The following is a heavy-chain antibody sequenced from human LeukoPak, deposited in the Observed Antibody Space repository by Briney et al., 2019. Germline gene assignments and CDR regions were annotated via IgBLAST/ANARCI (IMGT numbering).Heavy chain of an antibody. CDR3: AKDLIYGSGRDAFDI. D-gene: IGHD3-10*01. CDR2: IYAGGTT. CDR1: DFTVSSNY. V-gene: IGHV3-53*01. J-gene: IGHJ3*02. Sequence: GGSLRLSCAASDFTVSSNYMSWVRQAPGKGLEWVSIIYAGGTTYYADSVKGRFTISRDNSKNTLYLQMNSLRAEDTAVYYCAKDLIYGSGRDAFDIWGQGTMVTVSS.